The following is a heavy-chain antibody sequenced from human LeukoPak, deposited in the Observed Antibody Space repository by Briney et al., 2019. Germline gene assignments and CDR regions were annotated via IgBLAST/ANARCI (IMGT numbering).Heavy chain of an antibody. D-gene: IGHD5-24*01. CDR3: AKFDLENSNFDY. J-gene: IGHJ4*02. CDR2: ISDSGGST. CDR1: GFTFSSYA. Sequence: GGSLRLSCAASGFTFSSYALSWVRQAPGKGLEWASAISDSGGSTYYADSVKGRFTISRDNSKNTLYLQMNSLRAEDTAVYYCAKFDLENSNFDYWGQGTLVTVSS. V-gene: IGHV3-23*01.